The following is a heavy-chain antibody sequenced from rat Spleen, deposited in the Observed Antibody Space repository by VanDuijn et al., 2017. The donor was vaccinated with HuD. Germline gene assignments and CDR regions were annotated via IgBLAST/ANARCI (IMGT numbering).Heavy chain of an antibody. J-gene: IGHJ2*01. CDR2: ISYDGTNT. CDR3: TGPFDY. V-gene: IGHV5-27*01. Sequence: EVQLVDSGGGSVRPGRSMKLSCAASGFTFSNYDMAWVRQAPTKGLEWVAYISYDGTNTYYPDSVKGRFTISRDNAKSTLYLQMNSMRSEDTATYYCTGPFDYWGQGVMVTVSS. CDR1: GFTFSNYD.